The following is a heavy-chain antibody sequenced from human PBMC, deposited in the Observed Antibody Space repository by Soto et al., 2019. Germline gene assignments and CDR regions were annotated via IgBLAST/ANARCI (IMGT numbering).Heavy chain of an antibody. Sequence: VQLVQSGAGAKKPGASVKVSCNASGYTFTSYPMHRVRQAPGPRLEWIGGINAGNGNTKYSQRFQGRVILTRGTTERTAYMELGCLGSDNTTVDYWARDLFVFGGASQNLPLGCWGQGTLVTVSS. CDR1: GYTFTSYP. CDR2: INAGNGNT. D-gene: IGHD3-16*01. J-gene: IGHJ1*01. V-gene: IGHV1-3*01. CDR3: ARDLFVFGGASQNLPLGC.